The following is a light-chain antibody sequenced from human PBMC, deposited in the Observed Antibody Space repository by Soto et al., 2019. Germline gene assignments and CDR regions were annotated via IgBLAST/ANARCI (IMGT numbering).Light chain of an antibody. CDR1: QSVSSSY. V-gene: IGKV3-20*01. J-gene: IGKJ1*01. CDR2: GAS. CDR3: QQYGSSPWT. Sequence: EIVLTQSPGTLSLSPGERATLSCRASQSVSSSYLAWYQQKSGQAPRLLIYGASSRATDIPDRFSGSGSGTDFTLTISILQPEDFAVYYCQQYGSSPWTFGQGTKVEIK.